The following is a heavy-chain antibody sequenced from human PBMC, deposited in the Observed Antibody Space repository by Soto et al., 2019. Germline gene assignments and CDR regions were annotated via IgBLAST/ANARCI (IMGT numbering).Heavy chain of an antibody. J-gene: IGHJ6*03. V-gene: IGHV4-39*07. CDR1: GGSISSSSYY. Sequence: SETLSLTCTVSGGSISSSSYYWGWIRQPPGKGLEWIGSIYYSGSTNYNPSLKSRVTISVDTSKNQFSLKLSSVTAADTAVYYCARDLHGITIFGVVIDYMDVWGKGTTVTVSS. CDR2: IYYSGST. D-gene: IGHD3-3*01. CDR3: ARDLHGITIFGVVIDYMDV.